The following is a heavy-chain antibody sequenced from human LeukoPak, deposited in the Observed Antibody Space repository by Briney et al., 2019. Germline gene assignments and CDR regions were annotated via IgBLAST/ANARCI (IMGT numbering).Heavy chain of an antibody. D-gene: IGHD5-12*01. J-gene: IGHJ4*02. Sequence: GGSLRLSCAASGFTFNIFAMNWVRQASGKGLEWVSTISGSGISTYYADSVKGRFTISRDNSKNTLYLQINSLRDEDTAVYFCAKDQHGYDKPIDYWGQGTLVTVSS. CDR3: AKDQHGYDKPIDY. CDR1: GFTFNIFA. CDR2: ISGSGIST. V-gene: IGHV3-23*01.